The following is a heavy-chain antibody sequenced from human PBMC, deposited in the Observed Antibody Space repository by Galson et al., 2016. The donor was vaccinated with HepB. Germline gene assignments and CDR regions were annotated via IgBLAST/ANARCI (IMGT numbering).Heavy chain of an antibody. CDR2: INVDGSQR. V-gene: IGHV3-7*01. Sequence: SLRLSCAASGFTFSRYWMSWVRQAPGKGLEWVANINVDGSQRPYADSVRGRFTISRDNAKNLLYLQMNSLRAEDMAVYYCARRGVVVVAQGWGYGMDVWGRGTTVTVSS. CDR1: GFTFSRYW. J-gene: IGHJ6*02. CDR3: ARRGVVVVAQGWGYGMDV. D-gene: IGHD2-2*01.